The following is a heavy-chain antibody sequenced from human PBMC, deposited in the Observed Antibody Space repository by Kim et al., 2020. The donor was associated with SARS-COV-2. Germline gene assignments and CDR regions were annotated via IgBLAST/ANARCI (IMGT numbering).Heavy chain of an antibody. CDR2: IKSKTDGGTT. V-gene: IGHV3-15*01. J-gene: IGHJ4*02. Sequence: GGSLRLSCAASGFTFSNAWMSWVRQAPGKGLEWVGRIKSKTDGGTTDYAAPVKGRFTISRDDSKNTLYLQMNSLKTEDTAVYYCTTDRTGRITIFGVAPRYCYFDYWGQGTLVTVSS. D-gene: IGHD3-3*01. CDR3: TTDRTGRITIFGVAPRYCYFDY. CDR1: GFTFSNAW.